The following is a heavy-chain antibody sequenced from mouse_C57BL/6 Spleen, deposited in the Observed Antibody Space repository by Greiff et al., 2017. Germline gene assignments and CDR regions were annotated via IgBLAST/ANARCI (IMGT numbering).Heavy chain of an antibody. CDR2: IDPEDGDT. D-gene: IGHD2-4*01. CDR1: GFNIKDYY. Sequence: VHVKQSGAELVRPGASVKLSCTASGFNIKDYYMHWVKQRPEQGLEWIGRIDPEDGDTEYAPKFQGKATMTADTSSNTAYLQLSSLTSEDTAVYYCTTWGYYDYDGAWFAYWGQGTLVTVSA. V-gene: IGHV14-1*01. CDR3: TTWGYYDYDGAWFAY. J-gene: IGHJ3*01.